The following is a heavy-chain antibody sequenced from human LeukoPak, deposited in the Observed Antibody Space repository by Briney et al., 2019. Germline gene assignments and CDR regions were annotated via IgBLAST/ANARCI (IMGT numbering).Heavy chain of an antibody. J-gene: IGHJ4*02. V-gene: IGHV3-7*01. Sequence: GGSLRLSCAASEFTFNRYWMSWVSQAPGKGLEGVANINQDGSEKYHVDSVKGRFTISRDNVKNSLYLQMNSLRAEDTAVYYCARDAYYYDSSGYYYYFDYWGQGTLVTVSS. D-gene: IGHD3-22*01. CDR3: ARDAYYYDSSGYYYYFDY. CDR1: EFTFNRYW. CDR2: INQDGSEK.